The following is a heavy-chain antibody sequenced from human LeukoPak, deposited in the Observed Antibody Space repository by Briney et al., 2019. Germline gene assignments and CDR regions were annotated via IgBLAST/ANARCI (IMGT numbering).Heavy chain of an antibody. D-gene: IGHD4-11*01. CDR1: GGSISSYY. CDR2: IYYSGST. J-gene: IGHJ4*02. V-gene: IGHV4-59*08. CDR3: ARHESQSHNDYSIGNLRY. Sequence: SETLSLTCTVSGGSISSYYWSWIRQPPGKGLEWIGYIYYSGSTNYNPSLKSRVTISVDTSKNQFSLKLGSVTAADTAVYYCARHESQSHNDYSIGNLRYWGQGTLVTVSS.